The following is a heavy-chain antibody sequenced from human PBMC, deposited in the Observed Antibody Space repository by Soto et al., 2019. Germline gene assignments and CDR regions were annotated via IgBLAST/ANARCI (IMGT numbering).Heavy chain of an antibody. V-gene: IGHV2-5*02. Sequence: QITLRESGPTLVKPTQTLTLTCSFSGFALNTRRVGVGWLRQPPGKALEWLALIYWDDDKRYSPSLKCRLTNSKDTSKNQVVLTITNMDPVDTATYYSARRFSSSDNWFDPWGQGTLVTVSS. D-gene: IGHD6-25*01. CDR1: GFALNTRRVG. J-gene: IGHJ5*02. CDR2: IYWDDDK. CDR3: ARRFSSSDNWFDP.